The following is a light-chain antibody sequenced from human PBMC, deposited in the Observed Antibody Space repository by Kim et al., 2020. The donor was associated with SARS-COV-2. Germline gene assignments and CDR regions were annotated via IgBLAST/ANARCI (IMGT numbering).Light chain of an antibody. Sequence: QSALTQPASVSGSPGQSITISCTGTSSDVGASNHVSWYQQYPGKAPKFMIYDVSSRPSGVSHRFSGSKSGNTASLTISGLQAEDEADYYCSSYTSSSTFSFVFGSGTKVTVL. CDR1: SSDVGASNH. CDR2: DVS. CDR3: SSYTSSSTFSFV. J-gene: IGLJ1*01. V-gene: IGLV2-14*03.